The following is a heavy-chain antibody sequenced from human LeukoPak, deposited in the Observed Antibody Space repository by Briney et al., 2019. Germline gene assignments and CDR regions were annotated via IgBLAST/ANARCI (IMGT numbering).Heavy chain of an antibody. V-gene: IGHV4-31*03. Sequence: SQTLSLTCTVSGGSISSGGYYWSWIRQHPGKGLEWIGYIYYSGSTYYNPSLKSRVTISVDTSKNQFSLKLSSVTAADTAVYYCASSSWLAEYFQHWGQGTLVTVSS. CDR2: IYYSGST. CDR1: GGSISSGGYY. CDR3: ASSSWLAEYFQH. J-gene: IGHJ1*01. D-gene: IGHD6-13*01.